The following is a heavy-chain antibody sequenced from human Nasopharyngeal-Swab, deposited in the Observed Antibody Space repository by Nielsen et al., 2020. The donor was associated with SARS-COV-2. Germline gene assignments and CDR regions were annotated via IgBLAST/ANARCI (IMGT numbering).Heavy chain of an antibody. J-gene: IGHJ6*03. CDR2: ISYDGSNK. CDR3: ARVEAGGGWELLPYYYYMDV. D-gene: IGHD1-26*01. Sequence: WIRQPPGKGLEWVAVISYDGSNKYYADSVKGRFTISRDNSKNTLYLQMNSLRAEDTAVYYCARVEAGGGWELLPYYYYMDVWGKGTTVTVSS. V-gene: IGHV3-30-3*01.